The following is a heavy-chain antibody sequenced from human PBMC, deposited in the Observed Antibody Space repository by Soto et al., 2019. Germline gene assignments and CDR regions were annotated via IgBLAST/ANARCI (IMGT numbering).Heavy chain of an antibody. V-gene: IGHV4-30-4*01. Sequence: SETLSLTCTVSGGSISSGDYYWSWIRQPPGKGLEWIGYIYYSGSTYYNPSLKSRVTISVDTSKNQFSLKLNSMTAADTAVYYCARGIAAAGPKLDYWGQGTLVTVSS. CDR2: IYYSGST. CDR1: GGSISSGDYY. D-gene: IGHD6-13*01. CDR3: ARGIAAAGPKLDY. J-gene: IGHJ4*02.